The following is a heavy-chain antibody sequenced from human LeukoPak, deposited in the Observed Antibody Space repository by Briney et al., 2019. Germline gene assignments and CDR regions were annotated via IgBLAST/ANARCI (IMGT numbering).Heavy chain of an antibody. Sequence: GGTLRLSCAASGFTFSSYGMHWVRQAPGKGLEWVAFIRYDGSNKYYTDSVKGRFTISRDNSKNTLYLQMNSLRAEDTAVYYCAKGRGWEASYYYYYMDVWGKGTTVTISS. J-gene: IGHJ6*03. CDR3: AKGRGWEASYYYYYMDV. CDR2: IRYDGSNK. V-gene: IGHV3-30*02. D-gene: IGHD1-26*01. CDR1: GFTFSSYG.